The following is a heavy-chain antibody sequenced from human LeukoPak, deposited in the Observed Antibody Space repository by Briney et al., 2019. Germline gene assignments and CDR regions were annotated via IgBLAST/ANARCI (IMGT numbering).Heavy chain of an antibody. D-gene: IGHD2-2*02. Sequence: GGSLRLSCAASGFTFSSYWMHWVRQAPGKGLVWVSRINTDGSSTSYADSVKGRFTISRDNAKNSLYLQMNSLRAEDTAVYYCARANDLGYCSSTSCYTGYDAFDIWGQGTMVTVSS. CDR1: GFTFSSYW. J-gene: IGHJ3*02. V-gene: IGHV3-74*01. CDR3: ARANDLGYCSSTSCYTGYDAFDI. CDR2: INTDGSST.